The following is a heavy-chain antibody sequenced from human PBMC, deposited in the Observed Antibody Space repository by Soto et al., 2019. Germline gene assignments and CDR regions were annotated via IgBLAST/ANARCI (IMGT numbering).Heavy chain of an antibody. D-gene: IGHD5-12*01. CDR2: IYYSGST. V-gene: IGHV4-59*01. CDR1: GGSISSYY. J-gene: IGHJ3*02. CDR3: ARERGMATTFDI. Sequence: SETLSLTYTVSGGSISSYYWSWIRQPPGKGLEWIGYIYYSGSTNYNPSLKSRVTISVDTSKNQFSLKLSSVTAADTAVYYCARERGMATTFDIWGQGTMVTVSS.